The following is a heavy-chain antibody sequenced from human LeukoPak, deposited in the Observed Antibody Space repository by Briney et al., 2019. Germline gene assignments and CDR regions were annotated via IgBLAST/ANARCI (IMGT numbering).Heavy chain of an antibody. D-gene: IGHD6-13*01. Sequence: SETLSLTCAVYGGSFSGYYWSWIRQPPGKGLEWIGEINHSGSTNYNPSLKSRVTISVDTSKNQFSLKLSPVTAADTAVYYCARVRYSSSWYYYYYMDVWGKGTTVTVSS. CDR3: ARVRYSSSWYYYYYMDV. V-gene: IGHV4-34*01. CDR1: GGSFSGYY. CDR2: INHSGST. J-gene: IGHJ6*03.